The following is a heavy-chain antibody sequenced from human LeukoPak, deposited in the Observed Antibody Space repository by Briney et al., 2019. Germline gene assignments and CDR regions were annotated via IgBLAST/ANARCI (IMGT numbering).Heavy chain of an antibody. CDR1: GFTFSSYG. Sequence: PGGSLRLSCAASGFTFSSYGMHWVRQAPGKGLEWVAFIRSDGSNKYYADSVKGRSTISRDNSKNTQYLQMNSLRAEDTAVYYCASSPGGELSLYFDYWGQGTLVTVSS. D-gene: IGHD3-16*02. V-gene: IGHV3-30*02. CDR2: IRSDGSNK. J-gene: IGHJ4*02. CDR3: ASSPGGELSLYFDY.